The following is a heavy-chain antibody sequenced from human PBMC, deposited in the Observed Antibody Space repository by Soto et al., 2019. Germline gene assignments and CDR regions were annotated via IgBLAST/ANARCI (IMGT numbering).Heavy chain of an antibody. CDR3: AREPLKAAAGTSGFTDPSNYYYYGMDV. J-gene: IGHJ6*02. CDR2: INPSGGST. Sequence: GASVKVSCKASGYILSNYYMHWVRQAPGQGLEWMGIINPSGGSTSYPQKFQGRVTMTRDTSTSTVYMELSSLRSEDTAVYYCAREPLKAAAGTSGFTDPSNYYYYGMDVWGQGTTVTVSS. D-gene: IGHD6-13*01. V-gene: IGHV1-46*01. CDR1: GYILSNYY.